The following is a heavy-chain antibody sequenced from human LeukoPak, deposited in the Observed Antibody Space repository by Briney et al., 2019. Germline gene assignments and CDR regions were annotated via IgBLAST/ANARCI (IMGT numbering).Heavy chain of an antibody. CDR3: ARLWFGENWFDP. CDR2: IYYSGST. Sequence: ASETLSLTCTVSGGSISSYYWSWIRQPPGKGLEWIGYIYYSGSTNYNPSLKSRVTISVDTSKNQFSLKLSSVTAADTAVYYCARLWFGENWFDPWGQGTPVTVSS. J-gene: IGHJ5*02. CDR1: GGSISSYY. D-gene: IGHD3-10*01. V-gene: IGHV4-59*08.